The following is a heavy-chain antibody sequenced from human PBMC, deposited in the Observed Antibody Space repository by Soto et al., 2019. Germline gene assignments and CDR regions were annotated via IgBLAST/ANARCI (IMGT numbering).Heavy chain of an antibody. Sequence: GGSLRLSCAASGFTFSSYSMNWVRQAPGKGLEWVSYISSSSSTIYYADSVKGRFTISRDNAKNSLYLQMNSLRAEDTAVYYCAGDGVVITAEKKYYMDVWGKGTTVTVSS. CDR1: GFTFSSYS. CDR3: AGDGVVITAEKKYYMDV. CDR2: ISSSSSTI. J-gene: IGHJ6*03. D-gene: IGHD3-3*01. V-gene: IGHV3-48*01.